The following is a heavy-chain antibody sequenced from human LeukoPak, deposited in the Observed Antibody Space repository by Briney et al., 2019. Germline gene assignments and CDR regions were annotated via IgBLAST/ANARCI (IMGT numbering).Heavy chain of an antibody. CDR1: GFTFSNAW. Sequence: GGSLRLSCAASGFTFSNAWMSWVRQAPGKGLEWVGRIKSKTDGGTTDYAAPVKGRFTISRDDSKNTLYLQMNSLKTEDTAVYYCTTELPAGLHYSNYYFDYWGQGTLVTVSS. D-gene: IGHD4-11*01. V-gene: IGHV3-15*01. J-gene: IGHJ4*02. CDR2: IKSKTDGGTT. CDR3: TTELPAGLHYSNYYFDY.